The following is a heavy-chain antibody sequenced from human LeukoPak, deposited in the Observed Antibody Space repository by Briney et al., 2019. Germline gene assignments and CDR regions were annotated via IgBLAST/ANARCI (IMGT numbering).Heavy chain of an antibody. Sequence: SETLSLTCTVSGASISGYYWSWIRQPPGKGLEWIGYIDYSGSTNYNPSLKSRVTISVDTSKNQFSLKLSSVTAADTAVYSCARWNEGLDYRGQGTLVTVSS. V-gene: IGHV4-59*01. CDR3: ARWNEGLDY. CDR1: GASISGYY. D-gene: IGHD1-1*01. J-gene: IGHJ4*02. CDR2: IDYSGST.